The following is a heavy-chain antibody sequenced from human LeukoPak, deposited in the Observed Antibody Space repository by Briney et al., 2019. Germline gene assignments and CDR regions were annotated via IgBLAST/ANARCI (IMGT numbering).Heavy chain of an antibody. V-gene: IGHV3-74*01. D-gene: IGHD6-19*01. CDR1: GITFSNFW. CDR3: ASLFLCYGCSSTADSFDI. Sequence: GGSLRFSCAASGITFSNFWMHWVRQAPGKGLVWVSRINSDGSGTTYADSVKVRFTISRDNAKNTLYLQMNSLRPEDTAVYYCASLFLCYGCSSTADSFDIWGQGTMVTVSS. CDR2: INSDGSGT. J-gene: IGHJ3*02.